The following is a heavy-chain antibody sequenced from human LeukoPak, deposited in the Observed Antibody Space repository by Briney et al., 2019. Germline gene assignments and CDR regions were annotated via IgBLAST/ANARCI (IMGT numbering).Heavy chain of an antibody. D-gene: IGHD3-10*01. CDR2: IYHSGST. Sequence: SQTLSLTCAVSGGSISSGGYSWSWIRQPPGKGLEWIGYIYHSGSTYYNPSLKSRVTISVDRSKNQFSLKLSSVTAADTAVYYCARSITYVNWFDPWGQGTLVTVSS. J-gene: IGHJ5*02. CDR3: ARSITYVNWFDP. CDR1: GGSISSGGYS. V-gene: IGHV4-30-2*01.